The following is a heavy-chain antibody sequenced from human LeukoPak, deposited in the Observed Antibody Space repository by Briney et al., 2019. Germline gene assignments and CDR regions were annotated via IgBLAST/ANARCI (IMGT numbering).Heavy chain of an antibody. J-gene: IGHJ4*02. CDR1: GFTFSSYA. Sequence: PGGSLRFSCAASGFTFSSYAMHWVRQAPGKGLEWVAVISYDGSNKYYADSVKGRFTISRDNSKNTLYLQMNSLRAEDTAVYYCARTDESFFWSGYYTFGYWGQGTLVAVSS. D-gene: IGHD3-3*01. CDR2: ISYDGSNK. V-gene: IGHV3-30-3*01. CDR3: ARTDESFFWSGYYTFGY.